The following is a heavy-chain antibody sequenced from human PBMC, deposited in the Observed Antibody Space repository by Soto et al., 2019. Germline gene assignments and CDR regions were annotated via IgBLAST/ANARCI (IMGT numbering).Heavy chain of an antibody. D-gene: IGHD5-18*01. CDR1: GFSLTTGGMC. CDR3: ARTFNGYPDY. CDR2: VDWDDDK. V-gene: IGHV2-70*20. J-gene: IGHJ4*02. Sequence: GSGPTLVNPTQTLTLTCTFSGFSLTTGGMCVSWVRQPPGKALEWLALVDWDDDKYYSTSLTTRLTISKDTSKNQVVLTMTNMDPVDTATYYCARTFNGYPDYWGQGTLVTVSS.